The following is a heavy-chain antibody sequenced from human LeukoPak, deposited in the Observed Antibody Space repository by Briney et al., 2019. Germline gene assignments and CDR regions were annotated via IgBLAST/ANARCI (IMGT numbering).Heavy chain of an antibody. CDR2: ISGSGGST. J-gene: IGHJ4*02. CDR1: GFTFSSYA. Sequence: PGGSLRLSCVASGFTFSSYAMSWVRQAPGKGLEWVSAISGSGGSTYYADSVKGRFTISRDNSKNTLYLQMNSLRAEDTAVYYCAKGRLAWDYYDSSGMGGYWGQGTLVTVSS. D-gene: IGHD3-22*01. CDR3: AKGRLAWDYYDSSGMGGY. V-gene: IGHV3-23*01.